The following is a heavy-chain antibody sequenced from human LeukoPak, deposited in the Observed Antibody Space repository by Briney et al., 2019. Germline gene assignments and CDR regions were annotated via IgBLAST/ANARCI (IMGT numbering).Heavy chain of an antibody. CDR1: GFTFSSYG. Sequence: PGGSLKLSCPPPGFTFSSYGMHWVPQAPGKGLEWLAFIWYDGSNKYYADSVKGRFTISRDNSKNTLYLQMNSLRAEDTAVYYCARGSDPKRQLLHFDYWGQGTLVTVSS. D-gene: IGHD6-13*01. CDR3: ARGSDPKRQLLHFDY. J-gene: IGHJ4*02. V-gene: IGHV3-33*01. CDR2: IWYDGSNK.